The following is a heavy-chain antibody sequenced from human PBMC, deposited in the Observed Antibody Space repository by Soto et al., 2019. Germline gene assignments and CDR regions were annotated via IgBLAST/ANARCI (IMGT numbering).Heavy chain of an antibody. CDR3: ARYRREAVAGYTLDS. J-gene: IGHJ5*02. D-gene: IGHD6-13*01. CDR1: GGSMSSNY. V-gene: IGHV4-59*01. CDR2: VYNSGST. Sequence: PSQTLSLPCAVSGGSMSSNYWTWIRQPPGKGLEWIGYVYNSGSTNYNPSLKSRVTISEDTSKSQFSLKVNSMTAADTAVHYCARYRREAVAGYTLDSWGQGILVTVYS.